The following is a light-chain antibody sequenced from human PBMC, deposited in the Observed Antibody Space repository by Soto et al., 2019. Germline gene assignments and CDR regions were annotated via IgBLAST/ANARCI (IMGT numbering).Light chain of an antibody. J-gene: IGKJ2*01. V-gene: IGKV3-20*01. CDR2: GSS. Sequence: DIVLTQSPCTLSLSPGQRATLSCRASQSISNSYLVFYQHTPGQPPMLLIHGSSTRATGIPDWFRGSQSGTDFTLTISRLEPEHSAVFYCQHYGASPYTFGLGTKLEIK. CDR3: QHYGASPYT. CDR1: QSISNSY.